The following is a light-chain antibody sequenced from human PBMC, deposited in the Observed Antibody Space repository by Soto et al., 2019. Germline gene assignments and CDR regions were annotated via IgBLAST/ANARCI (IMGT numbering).Light chain of an antibody. J-gene: IGLJ3*02. V-gene: IGLV2-14*01. CDR2: EVR. Sequence: QSALTQPASVSGSPGQSITISCSGTTNDIGGYNYVSWYQHHPGKVPKVIIYEVRNRPSGVSNRFSGSKSGNTASLTISGLQAEDEADYYCCSYTMRATLVFGGGTKLT. CDR3: CSYTMRATLV. CDR1: TNDIGGYNY.